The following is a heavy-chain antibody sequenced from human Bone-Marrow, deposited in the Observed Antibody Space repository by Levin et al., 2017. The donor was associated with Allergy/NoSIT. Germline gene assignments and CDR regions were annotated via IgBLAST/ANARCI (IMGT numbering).Heavy chain of an antibody. CDR1: GFTVSNNY. J-gene: IGHJ4*02. Sequence: GGSLRLSCAASGFTVSNNYMTWVRQAPGEGLEWVSIISSGGSIYYADSVKGRFTISRDNSKNTLYLQMNSLRDEDTAVYFCARGRGFLIDYWGQGTLVTVSS. V-gene: IGHV3-53*01. CDR3: ARGRGFLIDY. D-gene: IGHD5-24*01. CDR2: ISSGGSI.